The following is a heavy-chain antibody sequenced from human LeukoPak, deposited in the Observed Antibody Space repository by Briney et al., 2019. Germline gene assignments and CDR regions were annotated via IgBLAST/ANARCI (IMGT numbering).Heavy chain of an antibody. CDR2: ISPSGNTV. J-gene: IGHJ4*02. CDR1: GFTFSSYA. D-gene: IGHD5-24*01. Sequence: GRSLRLSGAASGFTFSSYAMNWVRQAPGKGLYWVSYISPSGNTVYYADSVKGRFTISRDNAKNSLYLQLNSLRAEDTAVYYCGRFRDGFDYWGQGMLVTVSP. CDR3: GRFRDGFDY. V-gene: IGHV3-48*03.